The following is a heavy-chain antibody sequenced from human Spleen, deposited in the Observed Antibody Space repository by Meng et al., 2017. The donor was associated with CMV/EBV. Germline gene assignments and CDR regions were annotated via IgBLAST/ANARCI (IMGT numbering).Heavy chain of an antibody. J-gene: IGHJ5*01. Sequence: GGSLRLSCTASGFTFSNYAMHWVRQAPGKGLEWVAVISYVENNKHYADSVKGRFTISRDNSKNTLYLQMNSLRPEDTATYYCARDRAYCGGDCYPVKFWFDPWGQGTMVTVSS. V-gene: IGHV3-30*03. D-gene: IGHD2-21*01. CDR3: ARDRAYCGGDCYPVKFWFDP. CDR1: GFTFSNYA. CDR2: ISYVENNK.